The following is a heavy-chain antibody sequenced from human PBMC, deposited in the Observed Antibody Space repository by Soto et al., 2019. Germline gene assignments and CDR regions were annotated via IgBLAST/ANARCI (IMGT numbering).Heavy chain of an antibody. CDR2: ISYSGSA. CDR1: GGSFSSYS. Sequence: SQTLSLTCTISGGSFSSYSWSWIRQPPGKGLEWIGYISYSGSANYNPSLMSRGTMSVDTSKNQFSLRLSSVTAADTAVYFCARERPEKYYDSWGRGILVTVSS. J-gene: IGHJ4*02. V-gene: IGHV4-59*01. CDR3: ARERPEKYYDS. D-gene: IGHD6-6*01.